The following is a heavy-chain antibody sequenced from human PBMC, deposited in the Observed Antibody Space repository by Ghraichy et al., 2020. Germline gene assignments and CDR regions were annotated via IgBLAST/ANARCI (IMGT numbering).Heavy chain of an antibody. CDR2: IISSTRYI. CDR1: GLMFSPNT. J-gene: IGHJ6*02. Sequence: GGSLRLSCVASGLMFSPNTMNWVRQAPGKGLEWVSSIISSTRYIYYADSVKGRFTISRDNAQNSLYLQMNSLRAEDTAVYYCSRGGGAGTPVLYHMDVWGLGTTVTVSS. V-gene: IGHV3-21*01. CDR3: SRGGGAGTPVLYHMDV. D-gene: IGHD6-19*01.